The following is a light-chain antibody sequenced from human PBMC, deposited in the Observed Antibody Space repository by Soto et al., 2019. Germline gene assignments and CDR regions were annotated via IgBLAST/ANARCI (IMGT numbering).Light chain of an antibody. CDR1: QSVSSY. V-gene: IGKV3-20*01. J-gene: IGKJ1*01. CDR3: QQYGSSRT. CDR2: GAS. Sequence: EIVMTQAPATLSVSPGERATLSFRSIQSVSSYLAWYQQKPGQAPRLLIYGASSRATGIPDRFSGSGSGTDFTLTISRLEPEDFAVYYCQQYGSSRTFGQGTKVDI.